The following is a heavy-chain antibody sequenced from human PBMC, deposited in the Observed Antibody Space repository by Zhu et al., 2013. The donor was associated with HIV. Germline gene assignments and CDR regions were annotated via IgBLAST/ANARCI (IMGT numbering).Heavy chain of an antibody. Sequence: QIQLVQSGGEVRKPGASVKVSCNASGYSFPTYGITWVRQAPGQGLEWMGWITTYNGKTNYAQKFQDRVRMTADKAVDTTYMELHSLTSEDTAIYYCAKWGYVDDSGFFQADESDVWGQGTMVTVSS. CDR3: AKWGYVDDSGFFQADESDV. J-gene: IGHJ3*01. V-gene: IGHV1-18*01. CDR2: ITTYNGKT. CDR1: GYSFPTYG. D-gene: IGHD3-22*01.